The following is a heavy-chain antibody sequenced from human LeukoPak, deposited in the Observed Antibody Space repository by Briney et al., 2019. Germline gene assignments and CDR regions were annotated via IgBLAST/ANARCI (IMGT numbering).Heavy chain of an antibody. Sequence: PPETLSLTCAVYGGPFSGYSWNWIRQPPGKGLEWIGEVNHSGSTNYNPALKSRVTISPDTSKNQFSLKLSSVTAADTAVYYCARQGAGVPFDYWGRGTLVTVSS. J-gene: IGHJ4*02. V-gene: IGHV4-34*01. CDR3: ARQGAGVPFDY. CDR1: GGPFSGYS. CDR2: VNHSGST. D-gene: IGHD3-10*01.